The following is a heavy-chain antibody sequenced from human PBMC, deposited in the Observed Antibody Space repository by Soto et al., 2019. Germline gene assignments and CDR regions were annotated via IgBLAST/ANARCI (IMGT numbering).Heavy chain of an antibody. D-gene: IGHD3-22*01. J-gene: IGHJ4*02. CDR2: INPNSGST. CDR3: ARGYGSSGPPEYYFDY. CDR1: GYTFTGYY. V-gene: IGHV1-2*04. Sequence: GASVKVSCKASGYTFTGYYMHWVRQAPGQGLEWMGWINPNSGSTNYAQKFQGCVTMTRDTSISTAHVELSRLRSDDTAVYYCARGYGSSGPPEYYFDYWGQGTLVTVSS.